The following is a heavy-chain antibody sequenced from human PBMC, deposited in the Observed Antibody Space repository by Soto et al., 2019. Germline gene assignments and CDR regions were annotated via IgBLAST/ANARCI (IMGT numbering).Heavy chain of an antibody. D-gene: IGHD3-3*01. CDR3: ARGSTIFGVVSNWFDP. V-gene: IGHV4-59*08. Sequence: SETLSLTCTVSGGSISSYYWGWIRQPPGKGLEWIGYIYYSGSTNYNPSLKSRVTISVDTSKNQFSLKLSSVTAADTAVYYCARGSTIFGVVSNWFDPWGQGTLVTVSS. CDR1: GGSISSYY. J-gene: IGHJ5*02. CDR2: IYYSGST.